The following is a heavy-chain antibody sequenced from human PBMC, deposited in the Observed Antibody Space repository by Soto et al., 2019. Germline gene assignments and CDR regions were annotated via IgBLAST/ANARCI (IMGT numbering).Heavy chain of an antibody. D-gene: IGHD5-12*01. CDR3: ARDTDLRL. V-gene: IGHV3-66*01. CDR1: GFTVSTNY. Sequence: GGCLRLSCAASGFTVSTNYMNWVRQAPGKGLEWVSVIYSGGNTYYADSVKGRFTISRDNSKNTLYLQMNSLRAEDTAVYYCARDTDLRLWGQGTLVTVSS. J-gene: IGHJ4*02. CDR2: IYSGGNT.